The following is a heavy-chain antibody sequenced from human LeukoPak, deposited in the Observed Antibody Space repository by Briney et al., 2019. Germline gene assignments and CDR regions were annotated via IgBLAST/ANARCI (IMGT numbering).Heavy chain of an antibody. J-gene: IGHJ3*02. CDR2: ISAYNGDT. D-gene: IGHD2-8*01. CDR3: AREGLGSNGCLDI. V-gene: IGHV1-18*01. Sequence: GSVKVSCKASGYNFTSYGITWVRQAPGQGLEWMGWISAYNGDTNYAQSLQGRVAMTTDTSTSTAYMELRSLRSGDTAVYYCAREGLGSNGCLDIWGQGTMVTVSS. CDR1: GYNFTSYG.